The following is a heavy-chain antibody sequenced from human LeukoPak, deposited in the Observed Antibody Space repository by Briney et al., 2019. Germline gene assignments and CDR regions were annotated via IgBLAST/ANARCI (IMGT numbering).Heavy chain of an antibody. Sequence: SETLSLTCTVSGGSISSYYWSWIRQPPGKGLEWIGYIYTSGSTNYNPSLKSRVTISVDTSKNQFSLKLSSVTAADTAVDYCARHGGYCSSTSCYNWFDPWGQGTLVTVSS. CDR2: IYTSGST. CDR3: ARHGGYCSSTSCYNWFDP. V-gene: IGHV4-4*09. J-gene: IGHJ5*02. CDR1: GGSISSYY. D-gene: IGHD2-2*01.